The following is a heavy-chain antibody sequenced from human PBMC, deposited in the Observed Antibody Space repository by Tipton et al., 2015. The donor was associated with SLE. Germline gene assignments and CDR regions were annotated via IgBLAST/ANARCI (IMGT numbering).Heavy chain of an antibody. J-gene: IGHJ4*02. CDR1: GGSFSGYY. D-gene: IGHD6-19*01. V-gene: IGHV4-34*01. CDR3: ASEQWLVRVFDY. Sequence: TLSLTCAVYGGSFSGYYWSWIRQPPGKGLEWIGEINHSGSTNYNPSLKSRVTISVDTSKNQFSLKLSSVTAAHTAVYYCASEQWLVRVFDYWGQGTLVTVSS. CDR2: INHSGST.